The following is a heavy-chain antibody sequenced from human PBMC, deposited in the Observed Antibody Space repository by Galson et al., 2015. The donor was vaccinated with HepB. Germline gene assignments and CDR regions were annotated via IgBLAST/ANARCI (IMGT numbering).Heavy chain of an antibody. J-gene: IGHJ4*02. Sequence: PALVKPTQTLTLTCTVSEFSLRTSGVGVGWIRQPPGKALEWLAFIYWNDDERYNSALKSRLAITKDTSKNQVVLKMTNMDPVDTATYYCARNRDPRFDFDSWGQGTLVTVSS. CDR3: ARNRDPRFDFDS. D-gene: IGHD3-10*01. V-gene: IGHV2-5*01. CDR2: IYWNDDE. CDR1: EFSLRTSGVG.